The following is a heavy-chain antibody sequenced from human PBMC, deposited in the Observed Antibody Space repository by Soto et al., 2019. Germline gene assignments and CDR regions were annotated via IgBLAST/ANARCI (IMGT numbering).Heavy chain of an antibody. CDR3: AKDIFDYDSSGLLA. CDR2: ISWNSGSI. CDR1: GFTFDDYA. Sequence: EVQLVESGGGLVQPGRSLRLSCAASGFTFDDYAMHWVRQAPGKGLEWVSGISWNSGSIGYADSVKGRFTISRDNAKNSLYLQMNSLRAEDTALYYCAKDIFDYDSSGLLAWGQGTLVTVSS. J-gene: IGHJ4*02. D-gene: IGHD3-22*01. V-gene: IGHV3-9*01.